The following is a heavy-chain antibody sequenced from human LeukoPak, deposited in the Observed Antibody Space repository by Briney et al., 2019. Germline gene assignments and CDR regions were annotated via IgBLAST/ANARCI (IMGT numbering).Heavy chain of an antibody. CDR1: GGSISSGSYY. CDR2: IYTSGST. V-gene: IGHV4-61*02. D-gene: IGHD1-26*01. Sequence: SETLSLTCTVSGGSISSGSYYWSCIRQPAGKGLEWIGRIYTSGSTNYNPSLKSRVTISVDTSKNQFSLKLSSVTAADTAVYYCAREGGSYYLFDYWGQGTLVTVSS. CDR3: AREGGSYYLFDY. J-gene: IGHJ4*02.